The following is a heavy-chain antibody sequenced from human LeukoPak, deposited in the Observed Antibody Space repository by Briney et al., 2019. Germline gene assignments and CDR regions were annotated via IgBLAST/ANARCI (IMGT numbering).Heavy chain of an antibody. CDR2: ISSSSSYI. CDR1: GFTFSSYS. Sequence: GGSLRLSCAASGFTFSSYSMNWVRQAPGKGLEWVSSISSSSSYIYYADSVKGRFTISRDNAKNSLYLQMNSLRAEDTAVYYCAREPDTAMVDPFDYWVQGTLVTVSS. V-gene: IGHV3-21*01. CDR3: AREPDTAMVDPFDY. D-gene: IGHD5-18*01. J-gene: IGHJ4*02.